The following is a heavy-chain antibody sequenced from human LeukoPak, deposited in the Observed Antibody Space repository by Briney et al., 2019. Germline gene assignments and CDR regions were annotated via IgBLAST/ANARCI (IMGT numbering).Heavy chain of an antibody. CDR1: GGSISSYY. CDR3: ARDFDSSGYGDFYFYMDV. V-gene: IGHV4-59*01. CDR2: IYYSGST. J-gene: IGHJ6*03. D-gene: IGHD3-22*01. Sequence: SETLSPTCTVSGGSISSYYWSWIRQPPGKGLEWIGYIYYSGSTNYNPSLKSRVTISVDTSKNQFSLKLSSVTAADTAVYYCARDFDSSGYGDFYFYMDVWGKGTTVTISS.